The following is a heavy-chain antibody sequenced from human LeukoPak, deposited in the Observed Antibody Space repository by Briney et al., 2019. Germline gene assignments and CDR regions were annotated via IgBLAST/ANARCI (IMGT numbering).Heavy chain of an antibody. CDR3: ASGYYDGSGYSTAFDI. CDR1: GYTFTSYS. Sequence: ASVKVSCKASGYTFTSYSIGWVRQAPGQGLEWMGWISVYNGNTNYAQNLQGRVTVTTDTSTSTAYMELRSLRSDDTGLYYCASGYYDGSGYSTAFDIWGQGTMVTVSS. V-gene: IGHV1-18*01. CDR2: ISVYNGNT. D-gene: IGHD3-22*01. J-gene: IGHJ3*02.